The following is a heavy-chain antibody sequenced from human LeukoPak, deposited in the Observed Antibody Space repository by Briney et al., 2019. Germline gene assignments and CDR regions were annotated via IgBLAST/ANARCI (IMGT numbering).Heavy chain of an antibody. Sequence: GRSLRLSCAASGFTFSSYAMHWVRQAPGKGLEWVAVISYDGSNKYYADSVKGRFTISRDNSKITLYLQMNSLRAEDTAVYYCARAVIGPDYWGQGTLVTVSS. V-gene: IGHV3-30*04. J-gene: IGHJ4*02. CDR3: ARAVIGPDY. CDR2: ISYDGSNK. CDR1: GFTFSSYA. D-gene: IGHD3-16*02.